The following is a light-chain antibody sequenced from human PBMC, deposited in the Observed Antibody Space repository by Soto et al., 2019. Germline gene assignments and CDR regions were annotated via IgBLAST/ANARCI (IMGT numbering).Light chain of an antibody. Sequence: NFMLTQPLSVSESPGKTVTISCTRSGGSIASSYVHWYQQRPGSAPTTVIYEDNHRPSGVPDRFSGSIDRSYNSASLTISGLTTEDEADYYCQSYDASNFAVFGGGTQLTVL. J-gene: IGLJ7*01. CDR3: QSYDASNFAV. CDR1: GGSIASSY. CDR2: EDN. V-gene: IGLV6-57*03.